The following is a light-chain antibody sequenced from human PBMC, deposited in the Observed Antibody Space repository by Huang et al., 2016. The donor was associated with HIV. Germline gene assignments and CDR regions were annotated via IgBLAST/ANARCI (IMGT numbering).Light chain of an antibody. J-gene: IGKJ3*01. CDR1: QNIRGY. CDR3: QQSYSTPL. CDR2: TAS. Sequence: DIQMTQSPSSVSASVGDRVTITCRASQNIRGYLNWYQFKPGKAPKLVVYTASILHSGVLSRFSGSGSGTDFTLTISSLQPEDFATYYCQQSYSTPLFGPGTKVEIK. V-gene: IGKV1-39*01.